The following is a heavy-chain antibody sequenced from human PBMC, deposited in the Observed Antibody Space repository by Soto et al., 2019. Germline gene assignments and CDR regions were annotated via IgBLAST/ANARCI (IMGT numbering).Heavy chain of an antibody. CDR1: GDSVSSNSAA. J-gene: IGHJ5*02. Sequence: SQTLSLTCAISGDSVSSNSAAWNWIRQSPSRGLGWLGRTYYRSKWYNDYAISVKSRITINPDTSKNQFSLPLNSVTPEDTAVYYCARVSFDHFVHWFDPWGQGTLVTVSS. V-gene: IGHV6-1*01. CDR3: ARVSFDHFVHWFDP. D-gene: IGHD3-9*01. CDR2: TYYRSKWYN.